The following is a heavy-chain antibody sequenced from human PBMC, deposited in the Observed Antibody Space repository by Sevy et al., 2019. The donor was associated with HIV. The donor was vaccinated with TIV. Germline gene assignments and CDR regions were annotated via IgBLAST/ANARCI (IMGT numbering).Heavy chain of an antibody. V-gene: IGHV3-15*01. CDR2: IKSEFDGGAI. D-gene: IGHD5-12*01. CDR3: ITDPAYRGYDEEVINYYFYGMDV. Sequence: GGSLRLSCTASGFTFSSAWMSWVRQAPGKGLEWVGRIKSEFDGGAIDYAAPVEGRFRISSEDSKKTVYLQMNSLKTEDTAVYYCITDPAYRGYDEEVINYYFYGMDVWGQGTTVTVSS. CDR1: GFTFSSAW. J-gene: IGHJ6*02.